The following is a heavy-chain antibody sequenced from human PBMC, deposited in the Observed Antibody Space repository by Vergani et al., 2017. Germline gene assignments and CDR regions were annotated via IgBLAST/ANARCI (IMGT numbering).Heavy chain of an antibody. V-gene: IGHV3-9*01. D-gene: IGHD3-16*01. CDR3: VKYNDYDADGPFDL. J-gene: IGHJ2*01. CDR2: IDRNYGVK. CDR1: GFTFQAFA. Sequence: EVQLEESGGGLVQPGGSLRLSCTASGFTFQAFAFNWVRQVSGRGLEWVSGIDRNYGVKNGNSFEGRFSISRDNAKKAVFLQMNNLRHEDTALYFCVKYNDYDADGPFDLWGRGTLVTVFS.